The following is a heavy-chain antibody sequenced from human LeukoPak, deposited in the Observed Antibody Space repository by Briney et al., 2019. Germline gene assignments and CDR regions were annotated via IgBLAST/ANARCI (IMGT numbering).Heavy chain of an antibody. V-gene: IGHV4-39*07. CDR3: ARGVGDPGYVYYYYMDV. CDR1: GGSISSSSYY. CDR2: IYYSGST. D-gene: IGHD3-16*01. Sequence: PSETLSLTCTVSGGSISSSSYYWGWIRQPPGKGLEWIGSIYYSGSTNYNPSLKSRVTISVDTSKNQFSLKLSSVTAADTAVYYCARGVGDPGYVYYYYMDVWGKGTTVTISS. J-gene: IGHJ6*03.